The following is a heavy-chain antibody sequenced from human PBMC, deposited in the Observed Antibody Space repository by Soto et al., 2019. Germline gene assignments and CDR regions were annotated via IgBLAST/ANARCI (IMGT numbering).Heavy chain of an antibody. CDR3: ARDRYGGNSPRYNRLDP. Sequence: ASVKVSCKASGYTFTSYAMHWVRQAPGQRLEWMGWINAGNGNTKYSQKFQGRVTITRDTSASTAYMELSSLRSEDTAVYYCARDRYGGNSPRYNRLDPWGQGTLVTVYS. CDR2: INAGNGNT. J-gene: IGHJ5*02. CDR1: GYTFTSYA. D-gene: IGHD4-17*01. V-gene: IGHV1-3*01.